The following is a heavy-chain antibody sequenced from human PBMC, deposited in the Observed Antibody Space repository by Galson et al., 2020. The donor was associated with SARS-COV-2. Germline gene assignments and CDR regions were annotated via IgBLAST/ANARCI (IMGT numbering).Heavy chain of an antibody. J-gene: IGHJ4*02. Sequence: GGSLRLSCAASGFTFSSYWMHWVRQAPGKGLVWVSRIYSEGSSTSYADSVKGRFTISGGDAKNTLYLHMRSLRAEDTAVYYCARGDMRNDYFDYWGQGTLVTVSS. V-gene: IGHV3-74*01. CDR2: IYSEGSST. CDR3: ARGDMRNDYFDY. D-gene: IGHD3-16*01. CDR1: GFTFSSYW.